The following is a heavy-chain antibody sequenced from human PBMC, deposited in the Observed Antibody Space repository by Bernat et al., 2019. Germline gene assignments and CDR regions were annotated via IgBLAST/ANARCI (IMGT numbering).Heavy chain of an antibody. Sequence: VQLVQSGAEVKKPGASVKVSCKASGYTFISYGISWVRQAPGQGLEWMGWISAYNGNTNYAQKLQGKVTMTTDTSTSTSYLELRCVRSDDTAVYYCARATYYYDSSGYYYERFDYWGQGTLVTVSS. J-gene: IGHJ4*02. CDR2: ISAYNGNT. CDR3: ARATYYYDSSGYYYERFDY. D-gene: IGHD3-22*01. V-gene: IGHV1-18*01. CDR1: GYTFISYG.